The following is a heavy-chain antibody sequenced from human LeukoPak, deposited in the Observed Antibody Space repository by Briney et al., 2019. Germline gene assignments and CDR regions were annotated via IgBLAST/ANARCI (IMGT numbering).Heavy chain of an antibody. CDR2: ITSNGAYT. CDR3: ATAENSGSYSY. J-gene: IGHJ4*02. V-gene: IGHV3-64*01. D-gene: IGHD1-26*01. CDR1: GFIFSSYA. Sequence: GGPLRLSCAPSGFIFSSYAIHCLRQAPGKGLEYVSAITSNGAYTYYANSVKGRFTISRDNSKNTLYLQMGSLRAEDMAVYYCATAENSGSYSYWGQGTLVTVSS.